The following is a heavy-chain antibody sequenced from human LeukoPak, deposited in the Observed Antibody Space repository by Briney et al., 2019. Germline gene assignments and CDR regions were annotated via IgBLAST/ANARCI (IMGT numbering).Heavy chain of an antibody. CDR3: ARDGLRYDILTGSLPYYSYGMDV. Sequence: SETLSLTCTVSGGSISSYYWSWIRQLPGKGLEWIGYIYYSGSTNYNPSLKSRFTISVDTSKNQFSLKLSSVTAADTAVYYCARDGLRYDILTGSLPYYSYGMDVWGQGTTVTVSS. V-gene: IGHV4-59*01. J-gene: IGHJ6*02. D-gene: IGHD3-9*01. CDR1: GGSISSYY. CDR2: IYYSGST.